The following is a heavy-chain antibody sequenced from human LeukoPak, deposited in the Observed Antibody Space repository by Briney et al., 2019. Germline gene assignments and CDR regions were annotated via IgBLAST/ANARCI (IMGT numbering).Heavy chain of an antibody. CDR3: VRGQNSWGTFDY. V-gene: IGHV1-46*01. CDR1: GYTFTSYY. Sequence: GASVKVSCKASGYTFTSYYMHWVRQAPGQGLEWMGIINPSGGNTGYAQKFQGRVTMTRNTSISTAYMELSSLRSDDTAVYYCVRGQNSWGTFDYWGQGTLVTVSS. J-gene: IGHJ4*02. CDR2: INPSGGNT. D-gene: IGHD6-13*01.